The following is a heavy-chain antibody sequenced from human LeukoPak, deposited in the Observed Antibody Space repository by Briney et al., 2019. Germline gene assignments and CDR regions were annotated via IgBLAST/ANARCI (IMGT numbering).Heavy chain of an antibody. CDR1: GGSISNYY. J-gene: IGHJ4*02. CDR2: IYCSGST. Sequence: PSETLSLTCTVSGGSISNYYWSWIRQPAGKGLEWIGRIYCSGSTNYNPSLKSRVTMSVDTSKNRFSLKLNSVTAADTAVYYCARELPQRYSYGFPPREYYFDYWGQGTLVTVSS. V-gene: IGHV4-4*07. CDR3: ARELPQRYSYGFPPREYYFDY. D-gene: IGHD5-18*01.